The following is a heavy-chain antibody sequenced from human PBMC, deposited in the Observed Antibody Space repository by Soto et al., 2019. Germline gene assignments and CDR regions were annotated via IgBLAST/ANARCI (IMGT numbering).Heavy chain of an antibody. CDR2: INAGNGNT. CDR1: GYTFTNYA. D-gene: IGHD1-26*01. J-gene: IGHJ2*01. CDR3: GRGGSLYWFFDL. Sequence: QVQLVQSGAEVKKPGASVKVSCKASGYTFTNYAMHWVRQAPGQRLEWMGWINAGNGNTKYSPKFQGRVTITRDTSASIAYMELSSLRSEDTAVYDWGRGGSLYWFFDLWGRGTLVTVSS. V-gene: IGHV1-3*01.